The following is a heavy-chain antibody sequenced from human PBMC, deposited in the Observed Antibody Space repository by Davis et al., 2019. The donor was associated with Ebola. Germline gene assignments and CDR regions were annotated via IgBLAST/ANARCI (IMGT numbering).Heavy chain of an antibody. CDR1: GFTFSSYG. Sequence: GESLKISCAASGFTFSSYGMHWVRQAPGKGLEWVAVISYDGSNKYYADSVKGRFTISRDNSKNTLYLQMNSLRAEDTAVYYCAKEGGYCSGGSCYLLDYWGQGTLVTVSS. J-gene: IGHJ4*02. CDR2: ISYDGSNK. CDR3: AKEGGYCSGGSCYLLDY. D-gene: IGHD2-15*01. V-gene: IGHV3-30*18.